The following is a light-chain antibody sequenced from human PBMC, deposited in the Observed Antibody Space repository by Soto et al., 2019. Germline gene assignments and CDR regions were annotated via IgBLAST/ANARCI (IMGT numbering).Light chain of an antibody. CDR1: QSVSGIY. CDR2: GAS. V-gene: IGKV3-20*01. J-gene: IGKJ4*01. Sequence: EIVLTQSPGTLSLSPGERATLSCRASQSVSGIYLAWYQQKPGQAPRLLIYGASLRATGIPDRFSGSGSGTDLTLTISRLEPEDFAVYYCQQYSTSPVTFGGGTKVDVK. CDR3: QQYSTSPVT.